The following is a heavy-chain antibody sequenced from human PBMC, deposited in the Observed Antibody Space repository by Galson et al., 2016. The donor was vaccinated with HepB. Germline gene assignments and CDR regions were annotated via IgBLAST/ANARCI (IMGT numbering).Heavy chain of an antibody. Sequence: SLRLSCAVSGFTLNTNNMTWVRQAPGKGLEWVSVIFGGGSTYYADSVAGRFIISKDDSQNIVYLQMKSLTADDTAVYYCTRDLHGGGPNPAVHRGDYWGQGTLVTVSS. CDR3: TRDLHGGGPNPAVHRGDY. CDR1: GFTLNTNN. D-gene: IGHD3-10*01. J-gene: IGHJ4*02. V-gene: IGHV3-53*01. CDR2: IFGGGST.